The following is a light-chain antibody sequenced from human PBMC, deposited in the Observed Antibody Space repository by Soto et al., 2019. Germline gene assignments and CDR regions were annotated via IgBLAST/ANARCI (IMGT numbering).Light chain of an antibody. CDR3: CSYAGSTSFYV. Sequence: QSVLTQPASVSGSPGQSITISCTGSSSDVGTYNLVSWYQQHPGKAPKLIIYEGSKRPSGVSNRFSGSKSGNTASLTISGLQSDDEADYYCCSYAGSTSFYVLGTGTKVTVL. J-gene: IGLJ1*01. V-gene: IGLV2-23*01. CDR1: SSDVGTYNL. CDR2: EGS.